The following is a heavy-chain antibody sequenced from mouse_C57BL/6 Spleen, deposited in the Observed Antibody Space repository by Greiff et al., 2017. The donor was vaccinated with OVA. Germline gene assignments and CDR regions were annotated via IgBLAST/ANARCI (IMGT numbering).Heavy chain of an antibody. Sequence: LVESGAELVRPGASVTLSCKASGYTFTDYEMHWVKQTPVHGLEWIGAIDPETGGTAYNQKFKGKAILTADKSSSTAYMELRSLTSEDSAVYYCTRGYGSSPYWYFDVWGTGTTVTVSS. CDR1: GYTFTDYE. CDR2: IDPETGGT. CDR3: TRGYGSSPYWYFDV. J-gene: IGHJ1*03. D-gene: IGHD1-1*01. V-gene: IGHV1-15*01.